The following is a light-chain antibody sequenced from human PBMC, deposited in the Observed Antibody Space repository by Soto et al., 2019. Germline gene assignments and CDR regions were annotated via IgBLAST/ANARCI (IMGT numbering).Light chain of an antibody. J-gene: IGLJ1*01. CDR3: SSYTSSSTYV. Sequence: QSALTQPASVSGSPGQSITISCTGTSSDVGGYNYVSWYQQQSGKAPKLMIHEVSNRPSGVFNRFSGSKSGNTASLTISGLLAEDEADYYCSSYTSSSTYVFGTGTKVTVL. V-gene: IGLV2-14*01. CDR1: SSDVGGYNY. CDR2: EVS.